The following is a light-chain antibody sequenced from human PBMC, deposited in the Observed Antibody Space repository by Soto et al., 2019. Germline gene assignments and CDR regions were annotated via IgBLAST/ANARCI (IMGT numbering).Light chain of an antibody. CDR2: NNN. Sequence: QSALTQPPSASWNPGQRVTISCSGGSSNIGTNAVNWYQQLPGTAPKLLIYNNNQRPSGVPDRFSGSKSGTSASLAISGLQSEDEADYYCAAWDDSLNGYVFGTGTKVTVL. V-gene: IGLV1-44*01. CDR1: SSNIGTNA. CDR3: AAWDDSLNGYV. J-gene: IGLJ1*01.